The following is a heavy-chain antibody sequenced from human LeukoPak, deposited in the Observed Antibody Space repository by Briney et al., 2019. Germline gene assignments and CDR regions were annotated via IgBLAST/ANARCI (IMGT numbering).Heavy chain of an antibody. V-gene: IGHV3-23*01. CDR2: ISGSGSST. J-gene: IGHJ6*03. CDR1: EFTFSNYA. Sequence: GRSLRLSCAASEFTFSNYAMSWVRQAPGKGLEWVSSISGSGSSTYYADSVKGRFTISRDNSKNTVYVQMNSLGAEDTAVYYCAKDVGGTNFHYMDVWGKGTTVTVSS. D-gene: IGHD1-26*01. CDR3: AKDVGGTNFHYMDV.